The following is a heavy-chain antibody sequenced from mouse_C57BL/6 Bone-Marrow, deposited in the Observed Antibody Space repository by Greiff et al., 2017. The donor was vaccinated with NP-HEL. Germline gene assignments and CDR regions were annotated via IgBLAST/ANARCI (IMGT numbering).Heavy chain of an antibody. V-gene: IGHV1-62-2*01. CDR3: ARHADYGGAMDY. CDR2: FYPGSGSI. CDR1: GYTFTEYT. J-gene: IGHJ4*01. Sequence: QVQLQQSGAELVKPGASVKLSCKASGYTFTEYTIHWVKQRSGQGLEWIGGFYPGSGSIKSNEKCKDKATLTAYKSSSTVYMELSRLTAEDSAVYFCARHADYGGAMDYWGQGTSVTVSS. D-gene: IGHD1-1*01.